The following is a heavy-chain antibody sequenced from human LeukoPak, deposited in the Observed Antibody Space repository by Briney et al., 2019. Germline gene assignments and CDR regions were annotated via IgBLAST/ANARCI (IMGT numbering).Heavy chain of an antibody. J-gene: IGHJ6*03. CDR1: GFTFSNYG. D-gene: IGHD3-3*01. CDR3: AKVNYDFWSGYSYYYMDV. Sequence: GGSLRLSCAASGFTFSNYGMHWVRQAPGKGLEWVAFLRFDGSDKYYADSVKGRFTISRDNSKNTLYLQMNSLRAEDTAVYYCAKVNYDFWSGYSYYYMDVWAKGPRSPSP. CDR2: LRFDGSDK. V-gene: IGHV3-30*02.